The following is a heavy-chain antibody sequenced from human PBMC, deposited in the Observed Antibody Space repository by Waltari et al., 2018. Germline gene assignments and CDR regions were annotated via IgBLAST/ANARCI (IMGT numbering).Heavy chain of an antibody. D-gene: IGHD3-22*01. CDR2: ISRSSSYL. Sequence: EVQLVESGGGLVKPGGSLRLSCAASGFTFSSYSMTWVRQAPGKGLEWVSSISRSSSYLYYADSVKGRVTISRDNAKNSLYLQMNSLRAEDTAVYYCARDQDSYYYDSRTYYGMDVWGQGTTVTVSS. CDR1: GFTFSSYS. CDR3: ARDQDSYYYDSRTYYGMDV. J-gene: IGHJ6*02. V-gene: IGHV3-21*01.